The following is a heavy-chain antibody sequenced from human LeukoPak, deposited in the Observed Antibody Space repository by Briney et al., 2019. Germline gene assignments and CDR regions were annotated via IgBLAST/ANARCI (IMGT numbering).Heavy chain of an antibody. CDR2: ISSSSSYI. V-gene: IGHV3-21*01. CDR1: GFTFSSYS. D-gene: IGHD1/OR15-1a*01. Sequence: GGSLRLSCAASGFTFSSYSMNWVRQAPGKGLEWVSSISSSSSYIYYADSVKGRFTISRDNAKNSLYLQMNSLRAEDTAVYYCARDEQQAYGMDVWGQGTTVTVSS. J-gene: IGHJ6*02. CDR3: ARDEQQAYGMDV.